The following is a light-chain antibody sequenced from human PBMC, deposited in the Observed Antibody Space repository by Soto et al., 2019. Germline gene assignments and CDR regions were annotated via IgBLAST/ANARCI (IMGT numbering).Light chain of an antibody. CDR1: RGISSW. CDR3: QQANSFPFT. Sequence: DIQMTQSPSSVSASVGDRVTITCRASRGISSWLVWYQQQPGKAPKLLIYTASSLQSGVPSRFSGSGSGTDFTLTISSLQPEDFATYYCQQANSFPFTFGPGTKVDIK. V-gene: IGKV1-12*02. J-gene: IGKJ3*01. CDR2: TAS.